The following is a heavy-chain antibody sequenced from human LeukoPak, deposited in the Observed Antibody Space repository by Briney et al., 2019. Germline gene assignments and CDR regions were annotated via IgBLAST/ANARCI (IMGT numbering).Heavy chain of an antibody. Sequence: PGGSLRLSCAASGLTFSSYGMHWVRQAPGMGLEWVAVISYDGSNKYYADSVKGRFTISRDNSKNTLYLQMNSLRAEDTAVYYCAKSGATVSHWYFDLRGRGTLVTVSS. CDR3: AKSGATVSHWYFDL. D-gene: IGHD4-17*01. CDR2: ISYDGSNK. V-gene: IGHV3-30*18. CDR1: GLTFSSYG. J-gene: IGHJ2*01.